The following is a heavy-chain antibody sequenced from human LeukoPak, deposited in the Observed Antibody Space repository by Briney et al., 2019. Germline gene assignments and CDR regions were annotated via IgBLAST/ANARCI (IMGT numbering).Heavy chain of an antibody. V-gene: IGHV3-11*01. J-gene: IGHJ6*02. CDR3: AGYLNRMLLDV. D-gene: IGHD1-1*01. Sequence: KPSETLSLTCTVSGGSISSSSYYWGWIRQAPGKGLEWVSYISSSGSTIYYADSVKGRFTISRDNAKNSLYLQMNSLRAEDTAVYYCAGYLNRMLLDVWGQGTTVTVSS. CDR1: GGSISSSSYY. CDR2: ISSSGSTI.